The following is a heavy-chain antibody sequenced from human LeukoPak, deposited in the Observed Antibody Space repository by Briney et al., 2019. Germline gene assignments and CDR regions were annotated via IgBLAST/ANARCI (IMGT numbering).Heavy chain of an antibody. CDR1: GFTFDDYA. CDR2: ISWNSGSI. J-gene: IGHJ4*02. V-gene: IGHV3-9*01. D-gene: IGHD4-17*01. CDR3: AKDGQPTVTTVDY. Sequence: GRSLRLSCAASGFTFDDYAMRWVRQAPGKGLEWVSGISWNSGSIGYADSVKGRFTISIDNAKNSLYLQMNSLRAEDTALYYCAKDGQPTVTTVDYWGQGTLVTVSS.